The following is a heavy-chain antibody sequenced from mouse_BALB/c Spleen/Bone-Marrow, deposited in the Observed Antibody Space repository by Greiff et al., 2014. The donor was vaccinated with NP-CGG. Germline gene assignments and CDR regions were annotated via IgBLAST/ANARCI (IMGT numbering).Heavy chain of an antibody. CDR2: IDPSDSET. Sequence: VQLQQPGAELVKPGAPVKLSCKASGYTFTSYWMNWVKQRPGRGLEWIGRIDPSDSETHYNQKFKDKATLTVDKSSSTAYIQLSSLTSEDSAVYCCARALGDSFYYAMDYWGQGTSVTVSS. CDR1: GYTFTSYW. J-gene: IGHJ4*01. D-gene: IGHD2-12*01. V-gene: IGHV1-69*02. CDR3: ARALGDSFYYAMDY.